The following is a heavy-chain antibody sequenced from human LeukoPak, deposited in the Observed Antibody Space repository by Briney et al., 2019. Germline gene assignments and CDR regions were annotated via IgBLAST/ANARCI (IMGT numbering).Heavy chain of an antibody. D-gene: IGHD2-2*01. Sequence: GGSLRLSCAASGFTFSSYSMNWVRQASGKGLEWVSSISSSSSYIYYADSVKGRFTISRDNAKNSLYLQMNSLRAEDTAVYYCATPAGEVPAASHYYGMDVWGKGTTVTVSS. J-gene: IGHJ6*04. CDR3: ATPAGEVPAASHYYGMDV. V-gene: IGHV3-21*01. CDR1: GFTFSSYS. CDR2: ISSSSSYI.